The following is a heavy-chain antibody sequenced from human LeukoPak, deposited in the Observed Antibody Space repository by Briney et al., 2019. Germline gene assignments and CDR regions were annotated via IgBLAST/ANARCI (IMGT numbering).Heavy chain of an antibody. V-gene: IGHV4-31*03. Sequence: SETLSLTCTVSGGSISSGGYYWSWIRQHPEKGLEWIGYIYYSGSTYYNPSLKSRVTISVDTSKNQFSLKLSSVTAADTAVYYCATLGIVGAGGAFDIWGQGTMVTVSS. J-gene: IGHJ3*02. CDR3: ATLGIVGAGGAFDI. CDR1: GGSISSGGYY. CDR2: IYYSGST. D-gene: IGHD1-26*01.